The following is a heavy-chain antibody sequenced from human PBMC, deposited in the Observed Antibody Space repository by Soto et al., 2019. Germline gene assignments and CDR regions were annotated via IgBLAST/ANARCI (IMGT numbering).Heavy chain of an antibody. D-gene: IGHD3-3*02. V-gene: IGHV4-39*07. CDR2: IYHSGST. Sequence: ASETLSLTCTVSGDSVTSDSHYWGWIRQPPGKGLEWIGEIYHSGSTNYNPSLKSRVTISVDKSKNQFSLKLSSVTAADTAVYYCARVLGNDAFDIWGQGTMVTVSS. CDR3: ARVLGNDAFDI. CDR1: GDSVTSDSHY. J-gene: IGHJ3*02.